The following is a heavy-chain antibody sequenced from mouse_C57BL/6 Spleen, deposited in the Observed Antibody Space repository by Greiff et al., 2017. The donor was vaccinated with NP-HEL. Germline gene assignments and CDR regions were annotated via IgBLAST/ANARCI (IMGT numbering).Heavy chain of an antibody. V-gene: IGHV1-18*01. Sequence: EVQLQQSGPELVKPGASVKIPCKASGYTFTDYNMDWVKQSHGKSLEWIGDINPNNGGTIYNQKFKGKATLTVDKSSSTAYMELRSLTSEDTAVYYCAREGWLLREYYAMDYWGQGTSVTVSS. CDR2: INPNNGGT. J-gene: IGHJ4*01. CDR1: GYTFTDYN. CDR3: AREGWLLREYYAMDY. D-gene: IGHD2-3*01.